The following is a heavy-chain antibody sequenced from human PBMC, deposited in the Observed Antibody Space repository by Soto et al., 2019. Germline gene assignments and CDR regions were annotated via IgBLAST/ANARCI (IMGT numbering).Heavy chain of an antibody. J-gene: IGHJ6*02. CDR2: LGSADDP. Sequence: GGSLRLSCAASGFTFSTYDMHWVRQATGKGLEWVSALGSADDPYYLASVKGRFTISRENAKNSLYLQMNSLRAGDTAVYYCARAYSGQLPRRADYYYAMDVWGQGTTVTVS. CDR3: ARAYSGQLPRRADYYYAMDV. D-gene: IGHD2-2*01. V-gene: IGHV3-13*05. CDR1: GFTFSTYD.